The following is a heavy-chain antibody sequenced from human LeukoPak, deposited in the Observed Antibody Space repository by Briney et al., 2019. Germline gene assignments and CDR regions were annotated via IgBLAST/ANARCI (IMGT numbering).Heavy chain of an antibody. D-gene: IGHD3-22*01. J-gene: IGHJ3*02. CDR1: GGSITNYY. CDR3: ARDFGPYDSSGGDAFDI. CDR2: IYSSGST. V-gene: IGHV4-4*07. Sequence: SETLSLTCTVSGGSITNYYWSWIRQPAGKGLEWIGHIYSSGSTNYNPSLKSRVNISLDTPKNQFSLKLISVTAADTAVYYCARDFGPYDSSGGDAFDIWGQGTMVTVSS.